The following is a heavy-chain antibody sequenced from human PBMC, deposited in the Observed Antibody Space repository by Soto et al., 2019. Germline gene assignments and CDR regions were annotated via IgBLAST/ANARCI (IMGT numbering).Heavy chain of an antibody. V-gene: IGHV4-30-4*01. CDR2: IHYGGST. D-gene: IGHD3-22*01. Sequence: SETLSLTCTVSGGSIIDANYYWNWIRQPPGKGLEWIGYIHYGGSTFYNPSLKSRVTISVVTSKNQFSLKLTSVTAAVTAVFYCARVNYESSGYYRLDYWGQGTLVTVSS. J-gene: IGHJ4*02. CDR1: GGSIIDANYY. CDR3: ARVNYESSGYYRLDY.